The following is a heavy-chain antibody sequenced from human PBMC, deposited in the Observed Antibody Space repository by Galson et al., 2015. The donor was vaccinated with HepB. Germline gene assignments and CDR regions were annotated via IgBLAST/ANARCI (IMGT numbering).Heavy chain of an antibody. Sequence: SLRLSCAGSGFTFSSYAMSWVRQAPGKGLEWVSGISGSGGRTHYADSVKGRFTISRDNSKNTLYLQMNSLRAEDTAVYYCAEAPASSWLTSNWFDPWGQGALVTVSS. J-gene: IGHJ5*02. CDR2: ISGSGGRT. CDR1: GFTFSSYA. CDR3: AEAPASSWLTSNWFDP. D-gene: IGHD6-13*01. V-gene: IGHV3-23*01.